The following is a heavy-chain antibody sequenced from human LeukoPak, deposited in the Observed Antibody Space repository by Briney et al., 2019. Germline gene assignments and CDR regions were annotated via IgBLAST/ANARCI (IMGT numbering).Heavy chain of an antibody. J-gene: IGHJ5*02. Sequence: EESLQISCKVSGYSFTSYCIGLVRQLPGKGLEWMGIIYPGDSGPTYSPSFQGQVTISADKSISTAYLQWSSLKASDTAMYYCARSVLGYCSSTSCYRFDPWGQGTLVTVSS. CDR1: GYSFTSYC. CDR2: IYPGDSGP. V-gene: IGHV5-51*01. CDR3: ARSVLGYCSSTSCYRFDP. D-gene: IGHD2-2*02.